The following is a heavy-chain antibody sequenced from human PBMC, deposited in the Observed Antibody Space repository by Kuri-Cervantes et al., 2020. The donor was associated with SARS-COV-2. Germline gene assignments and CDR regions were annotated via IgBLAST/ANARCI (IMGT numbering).Heavy chain of an antibody. D-gene: IGHD3-10*01. V-gene: IGHV3-7*03. CDR1: GFTFSNYW. CDR2: IKEDGSER. J-gene: IGHJ4*02. CDR3: ARCGSEMDY. Sequence: GESLKISCVVSGFTFSNYWMTWVRQAPGKGLEWVANIKEDGSERNYVDSVKGRFTIFRDNAKNSLYLQMNSLRAEDTAVYYCARCGSEMDYWGRGTLVNVSS.